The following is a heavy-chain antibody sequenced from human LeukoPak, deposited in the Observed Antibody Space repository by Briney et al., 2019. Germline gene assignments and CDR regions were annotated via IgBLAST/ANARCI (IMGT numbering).Heavy chain of an antibody. CDR3: ARPRIAVSGYYFNS. J-gene: IGHJ4*02. V-gene: IGHV4-59*01. D-gene: IGHD6-19*01. Sequence: PSETLSLTCTVSGGSINFYYWSWVRQSPGEGLEWIGNVYYSGTATYNPSLQSRVAISVDTSKNEFSLKLTSVTAADTAVYYCARPRIAVSGYYFNSWGQGALVIVSS. CDR1: GGSINFYY. CDR2: VYYSGTA.